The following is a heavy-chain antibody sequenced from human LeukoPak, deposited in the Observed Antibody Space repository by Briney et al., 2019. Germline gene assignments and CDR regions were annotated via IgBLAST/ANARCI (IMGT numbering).Heavy chain of an antibody. CDR2: ITPNSGGT. Sequence: ASVKVSCKASGYTFPGYYMHWVRQAPGQGLEWMGWITPNSGGTNYAQQFQGRVTMTRDTSISTAYMELSRLRSDDTAVYYCARGTYYYDSSGLAPSDYWGQGTLVTVSS. D-gene: IGHD3-22*01. CDR1: GYTFPGYY. CDR3: ARGTYYYDSSGLAPSDY. V-gene: IGHV1-2*02. J-gene: IGHJ4*02.